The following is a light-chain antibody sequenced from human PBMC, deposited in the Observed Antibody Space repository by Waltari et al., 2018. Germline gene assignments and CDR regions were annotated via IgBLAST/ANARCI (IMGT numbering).Light chain of an antibody. CDR1: QSVSSSY. J-gene: IGKJ3*01. Sequence: EIVLTQSPGTLSLSPGERATLSCRASQSVSSSYLAWYQQKPGQATRLLIYGASSRSTGIPDRFSGSRSGADFTLTISRLEPEDFAVYYCQQYGSSLFTFGPGTKVDIK. CDR3: QQYGSSLFT. CDR2: GAS. V-gene: IGKV3-20*01.